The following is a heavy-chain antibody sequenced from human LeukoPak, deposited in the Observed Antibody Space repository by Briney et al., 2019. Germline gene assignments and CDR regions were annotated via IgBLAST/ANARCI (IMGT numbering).Heavy chain of an antibody. V-gene: IGHV3-30*18. CDR2: ISYDGSNK. J-gene: IGHJ4*02. CDR1: GFTFSTYG. Sequence: GGSLRLSCAASGFTFSTYGMHWVRQAPGKGLEWVAFISYDGSNKYYRDSVKGRFTISRDNSKNTLYLQMNSLRAEDTALYYCAKENILTFGGVIDPGYDSWGQGTLVTVSS. CDR3: AKENILTFGGVIDPGYDS. D-gene: IGHD3-16*02.